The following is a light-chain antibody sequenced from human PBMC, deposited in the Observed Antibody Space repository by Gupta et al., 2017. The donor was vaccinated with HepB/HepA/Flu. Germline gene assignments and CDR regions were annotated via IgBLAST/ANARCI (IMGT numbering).Light chain of an antibody. J-gene: IGLJ3*02. CDR1: WSNIGDNT. CDR3: AAWDDSLNGLV. V-gene: IGLV1-36*01. Sequence: QSVVTQPPSVSAAPTQRVTISCSGSWSNIGDNTVNWYQQLPGKAPKLLIYYDDLLPSGVSDRFSGSKSGTSASLTISGLQSEDEADYYCAAWDDSLNGLVFGGGTKLTVL. CDR2: YDD.